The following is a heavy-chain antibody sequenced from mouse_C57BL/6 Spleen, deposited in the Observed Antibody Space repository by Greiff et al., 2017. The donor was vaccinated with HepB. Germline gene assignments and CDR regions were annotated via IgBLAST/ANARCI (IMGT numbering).Heavy chain of an antibody. CDR2: ISYDGSN. V-gene: IGHV3-6*01. CDR3: ARDGPGAMDY. Sequence: EVKVEESGPGLVKPSQSLSLTCSVTGYSITSGYYWNWIRQFPGNKLEWMGYISYDGSNNYNPSLKNRISITRDTSKNQFFLKLKSVTTEDTATYYCARDGPGAMDYWGQGTSVTVSS. J-gene: IGHJ4*01. CDR1: GYSITSGYY.